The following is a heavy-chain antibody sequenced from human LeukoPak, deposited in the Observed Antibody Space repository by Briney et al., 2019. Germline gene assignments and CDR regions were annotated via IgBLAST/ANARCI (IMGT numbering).Heavy chain of an antibody. Sequence: GGSLRLSCAASGFTFSNYWMHWVRQAPGKGLVWVSRINSDGINTSYADSVKGRFTISRDNAKNTLNLQMSSLRAEDTAVYYCAKRRGLELTYYYHMDVWGKGTTVTVSS. D-gene: IGHD1-7*01. V-gene: IGHV3-74*01. J-gene: IGHJ6*03. CDR3: AKRRGLELTYYYHMDV. CDR2: INSDGINT. CDR1: GFTFSNYW.